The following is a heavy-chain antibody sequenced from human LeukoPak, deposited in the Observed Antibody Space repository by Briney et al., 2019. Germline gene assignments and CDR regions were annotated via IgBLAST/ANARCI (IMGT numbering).Heavy chain of an antibody. D-gene: IGHD3-3*01. CDR3: ATDRGWRTSGYYLYYFEY. CDR1: GFTFSTYT. CDR2: IGSSGGGI. J-gene: IGHJ4*02. Sequence: GGSLRLSCAASGFTFSTYTMYWVRHPPGKGLEWVSIIGSSGGGIHYADSVKGRFTISRDNTKNSLYLQMSSLRAEDTAVYYCATDRGWRTSGYYLYYFEYWGQGTLVTFSS. V-gene: IGHV3-23*01.